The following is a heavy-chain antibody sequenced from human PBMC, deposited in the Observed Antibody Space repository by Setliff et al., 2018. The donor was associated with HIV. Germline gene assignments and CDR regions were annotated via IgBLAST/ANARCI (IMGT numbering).Heavy chain of an antibody. V-gene: IGHV4-61*08. J-gene: IGHJ3*02. CDR1: GGSFTDIGGSFTDYY. D-gene: IGHD3-22*01. Sequence: PSETLSLTCAVFGGSFTDIGGSFTDYYWIWIRQPPGKGLEFIGYIYISGSTNYNPSLKSRVTISVDTSQNQFSLKLSSVTAADTAVYHCARADNYYYDSGAFKSGLDAFDIWGQGTMVTVSS. CDR2: IYISGST. CDR3: ARADNYYYDSGAFKSGLDAFDI.